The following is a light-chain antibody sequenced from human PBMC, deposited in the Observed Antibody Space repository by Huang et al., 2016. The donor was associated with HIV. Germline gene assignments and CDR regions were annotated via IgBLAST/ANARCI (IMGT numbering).Light chain of an antibody. V-gene: IGKV3-15*01. CDR3: QQYNNWPPWT. J-gene: IGKJ1*01. CDR1: QSVGSN. Sequence: EIVMTQSPATLSVSPGERATLSCRASQSVGSNLACDQQKPGQAPRLLIYGASTRATGIPARFSGSGSGTEFTLTISSLQSEDFAVYYCQQYNNWPPWTFGQGTKVEIK. CDR2: GAS.